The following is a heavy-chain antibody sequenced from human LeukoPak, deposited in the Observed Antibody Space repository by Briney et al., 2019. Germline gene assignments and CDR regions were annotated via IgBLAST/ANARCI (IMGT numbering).Heavy chain of an antibody. CDR2: IYHSGST. Sequence: SETLSLNCAVSHYSISSGSYWGWIRQPPGKGLEWFGSIYHSGSTYYNPSLKSRVTISIDTSKNQFSLKLSSVTAADTAVYYCAGLPGGYFDYWGQGTLVTVSS. J-gene: IGHJ4*02. D-gene: IGHD2-8*02. CDR1: HYSISSGSY. V-gene: IGHV4-38-2*01. CDR3: AGLPGGYFDY.